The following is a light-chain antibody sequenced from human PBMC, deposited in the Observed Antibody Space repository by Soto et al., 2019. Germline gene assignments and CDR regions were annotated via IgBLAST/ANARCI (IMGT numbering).Light chain of an antibody. CDR3: AAWDDSLSGFV. CDR2: SNN. V-gene: IGLV1-44*01. CDR1: NSNIGSNT. J-gene: IGLJ1*01. Sequence: QSVLTQPPSASGTPGQRVSISCSGSNSNIGSNTVNWYQQLPGTAPKLLIYSNNQRPSGVPDRFSGSKSGTSASLAISGLQSDDEADYYCAAWDDSLSGFVFGAGTKATVL.